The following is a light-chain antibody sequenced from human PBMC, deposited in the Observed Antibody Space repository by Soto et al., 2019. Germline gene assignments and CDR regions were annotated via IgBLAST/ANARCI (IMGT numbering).Light chain of an antibody. J-gene: IGLJ1*01. CDR2: TNN. Sequence: QAVLTQPPSASGTPGQRVTISCSGSSSNIGSYSVNWYQQFPGTAPKLLIYTNNQRPSGVPDRFSGSKSGTSASLAISGLQSEDEAEYHCAAWDDSLNGLFVFGTGTKLTVL. V-gene: IGLV1-44*01. CDR1: SSNIGSYS. CDR3: AAWDDSLNGLFV.